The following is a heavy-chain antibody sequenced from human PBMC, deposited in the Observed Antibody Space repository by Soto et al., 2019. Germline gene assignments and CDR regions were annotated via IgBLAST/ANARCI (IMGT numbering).Heavy chain of an antibody. D-gene: IGHD3-3*01. CDR1: GFTFSSYA. J-gene: IGHJ6*04. Sequence: GGSLRLSCAASGFTFSSYAMSWVRQAPGKGLEWVSAISGSGGSTYYADSVKGRFTMSRDNSKNTLYLQMNSPRAEDTAVYYCAKSRGSFGVGPPLRMDVWGKGTTVTVSS. V-gene: IGHV3-23*01. CDR2: ISGSGGST. CDR3: AKSRGSFGVGPPLRMDV.